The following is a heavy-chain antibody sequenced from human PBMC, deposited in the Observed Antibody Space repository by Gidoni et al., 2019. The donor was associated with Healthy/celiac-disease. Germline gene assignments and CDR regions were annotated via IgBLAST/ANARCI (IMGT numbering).Heavy chain of an antibody. D-gene: IGHD6-19*01. CDR1: GFPFSSYS. J-gene: IGHJ4*02. V-gene: IGHV3-21*01. CDR2: ISSSSSYI. CDR3: ARDEDSSGWYPSDY. Sequence: EVQLVESGGGLVKPGGSLRLSCAASGFPFSSYSMNWVRQAPGKGLEWVSSISSSSSYIYYADSVKGRFTISRDNAKNSLYLQMNSLRAEDTAVYYCARDEDSSGWYPSDYWGQGTLVTVSS.